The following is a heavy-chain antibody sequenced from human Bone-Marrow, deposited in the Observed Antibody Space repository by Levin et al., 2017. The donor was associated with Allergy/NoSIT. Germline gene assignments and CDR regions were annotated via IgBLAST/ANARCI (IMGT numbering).Heavy chain of an antibody. V-gene: IGHV4-39*01. J-gene: IGHJ4*02. Sequence: SETLSLTCTVSGGSISSSSYYWGWIRQPPGKGLEWIGSIYYSGSTYYNPSLKSRVTISVDTSKNQFSLKLSSVTAADTAVYYCARRITMVQGEFDYWGQGTLVTVSS. CDR1: GGSISSSSYY. D-gene: IGHD3-10*01. CDR3: ARRITMVQGEFDY. CDR2: IYYSGST.